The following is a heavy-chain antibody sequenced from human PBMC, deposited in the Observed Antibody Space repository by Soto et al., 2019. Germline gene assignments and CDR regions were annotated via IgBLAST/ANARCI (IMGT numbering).Heavy chain of an antibody. V-gene: IGHV3-33*01. D-gene: IGHD6-19*01. CDR2: IWYDGSNK. J-gene: IGHJ4*02. Sequence: QVQLVESGGGVVQPGRSLRLSCAASGFTFSSYGMHWVRQAPGKGLEWVAVIWYDGSNKYYADSVKGRFTISRDNSKHTLYLQMNSLRAEDTAVYYCARHRKYSSGWHFDSWGQGTLVTVSS. CDR1: GFTFSSYG. CDR3: ARHRKYSSGWHFDS.